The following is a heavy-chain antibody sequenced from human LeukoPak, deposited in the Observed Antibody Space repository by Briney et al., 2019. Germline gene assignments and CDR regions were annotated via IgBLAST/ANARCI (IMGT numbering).Heavy chain of an antibody. CDR1: GASISSYY. D-gene: IGHD2/OR15-2a*01. V-gene: IGHV4-59*01. CDR2: IYYSGGT. J-gene: IGHJ5*02. CDR3: ARERGPNCNKDCLFDP. Sequence: SETLSLTCTVSGASISSYYWAWIRQPPGKGLEWIGYIYYSGGTYHNPSLKSRVIISLDTSKNQFSLKLNSATAADTAVYYCARERGPNCNKDCLFDPWGQGTLVTVSS.